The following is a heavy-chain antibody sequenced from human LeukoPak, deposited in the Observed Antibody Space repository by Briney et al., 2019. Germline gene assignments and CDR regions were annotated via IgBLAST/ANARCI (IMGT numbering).Heavy chain of an antibody. D-gene: IGHD3-22*01. CDR2: INHSGST. J-gene: IGHJ4*02. CDR1: GGSFSGYY. V-gene: IGHV4-34*01. Sequence: PSETLSLTCAVYGGSFSGYYWSWIRQPPGKGLEWIGEINHSGSTNYNPSLKSRVTISVDTSKNQFSLKLSSVTAADTAVYYCARGPPDDSSGYCPLRYWGQGTLVTVSS. CDR3: ARGPPDDSSGYCPLRY.